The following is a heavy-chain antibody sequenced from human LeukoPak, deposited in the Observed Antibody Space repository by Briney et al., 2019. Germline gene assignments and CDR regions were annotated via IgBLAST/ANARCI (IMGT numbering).Heavy chain of an antibody. J-gene: IGHJ4*02. V-gene: IGHV3-23*01. Sequence: PGGSLRLSCAASGFTFSSYAMSWVRQAPGKGLEWVSAISGSGGSTYYADSVKGRFTISRDNSKNTLYLQMNSLRAEDTAVYYCAKDLDDSSGYYYTKFNFDYWGQGTLVTVSS. CDR3: AKDLDDSSGYYYTKFNFDY. CDR2: ISGSGGST. D-gene: IGHD3-22*01. CDR1: GFTFSSYA.